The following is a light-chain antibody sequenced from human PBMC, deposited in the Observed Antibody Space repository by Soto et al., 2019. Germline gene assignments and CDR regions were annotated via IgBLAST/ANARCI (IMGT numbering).Light chain of an antibody. CDR2: DVS. Sequence: QSALTQPASVSGSPGQSITISCTGTSSDVGGYNYVSWYQHHPGKAPKLMIYDVSNRPSGVSNRFSGSKSGNTASLTISGLHAEDEADYYCSSYTSSSTLVFGGGTKVTVL. V-gene: IGLV2-14*03. CDR3: SSYTSSSTLV. CDR1: SSDVGGYNY. J-gene: IGLJ3*02.